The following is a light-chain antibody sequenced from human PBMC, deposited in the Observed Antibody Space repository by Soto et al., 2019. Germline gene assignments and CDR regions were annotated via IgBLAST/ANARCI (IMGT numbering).Light chain of an antibody. CDR2: DAT. J-gene: IGKJ1*01. V-gene: IGKV1-5*01. CDR1: QTIDSW. CDR3: QQYDSYSRT. Sequence: DIQMTQSPSILSASVGDRVTITCRASQTIDSWVAWYQQKPGKAPKLLVYDATSLESGVSSRFSGSGYGTDFTLSINNLQPDDFATYYCQQYDSYSRTFGQGTKVDIK.